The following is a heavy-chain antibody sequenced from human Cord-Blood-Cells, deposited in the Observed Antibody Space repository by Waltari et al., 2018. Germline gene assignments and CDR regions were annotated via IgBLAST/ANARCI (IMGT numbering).Heavy chain of an antibody. D-gene: IGHD2-2*02. Sequence: QVQLVESGGGVVQPGRSLRLSCAASGFTFSSYAMHWVRQAPGKGLEWVAVISYDGSNKYYADSVKGRFTISRDNSKNTLYLQMNSLRAEDTAVYYCARSIPFDYWGQGTLVTFSS. CDR1: GFTFSSYA. CDR2: ISYDGSNK. CDR3: ARSIPFDY. J-gene: IGHJ4*02. V-gene: IGHV3-30*04.